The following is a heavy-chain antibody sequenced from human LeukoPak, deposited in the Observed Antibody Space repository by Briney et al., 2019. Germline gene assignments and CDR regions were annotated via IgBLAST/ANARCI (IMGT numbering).Heavy chain of an antibody. D-gene: IGHD5-18*01. V-gene: IGHV4-4*07. J-gene: IGHJ4*02. Sequence: SETLSLTCTVSGGSISSYYWSWIRQPAGKGLEWIGRIYTSGSTNYNPSLKSRVTMSVDTSKNQFSLKLSSVTAADTAVYYCARGGVRGYSYGYEVDYWGQRTLVTVSS. CDR1: GGSISSYY. CDR2: IYTSGST. CDR3: ARGGVRGYSYGYEVDY.